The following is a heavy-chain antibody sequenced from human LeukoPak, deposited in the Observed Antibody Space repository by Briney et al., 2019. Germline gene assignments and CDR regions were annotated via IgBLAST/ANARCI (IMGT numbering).Heavy chain of an antibody. CDR3: ARDGYSYGYGPYYYGMDV. CDR2: IYYSGST. D-gene: IGHD5-18*01. CDR1: VGSLSIYY. J-gene: IGHJ6*02. V-gene: IGHV4-59*01. Sequence: SETLSLTRTVSVGSLSIYYRSWIPQPPGKGLEWIGDIYYSGSTNYSPSLTSRVTISVDTSKNQFSLKLSSVTAADTAVYYCARDGYSYGYGPYYYGMDVWGQGTTVTVSS.